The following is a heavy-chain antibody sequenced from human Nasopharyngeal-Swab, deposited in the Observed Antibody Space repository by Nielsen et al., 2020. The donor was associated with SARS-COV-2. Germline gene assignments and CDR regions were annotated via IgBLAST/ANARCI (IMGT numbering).Heavy chain of an antibody. J-gene: IGHJ6*02. CDR2: IWYDGSNK. V-gene: IGHV3-33*06. D-gene: IGHD6-13*01. CDR1: GFTFSSYG. Sequence: GGSLRLSCAASGFTFSSYGMHWVRQAPGKGLEWVAVIWYDGSNKYYADSVKGRFTISRDNSKNTLYLQMNSLRAEDTAVYYCANSWYDYYYGMDVWGQGTTVTVSS. CDR3: ANSWYDYYYGMDV.